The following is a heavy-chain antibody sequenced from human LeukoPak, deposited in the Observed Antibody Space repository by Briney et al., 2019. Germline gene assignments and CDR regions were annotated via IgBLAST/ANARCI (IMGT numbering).Heavy chain of an antibody. V-gene: IGHV4-59*01. CDR2: IYYSGST. D-gene: IGHD6-6*01. Sequence: SETLSLTCTVSGGSISSYYWSWIRQPPGKGLEWIGYIYYSGSTNYNPSLKSRVTISVDTSKNQFSLKLSSVTAADTAVYYCTRIWGGGSSSGVLDYWGQGTLVTVSS. CDR1: GGSISSYY. J-gene: IGHJ4*02. CDR3: TRIWGGGSSSGVLDY.